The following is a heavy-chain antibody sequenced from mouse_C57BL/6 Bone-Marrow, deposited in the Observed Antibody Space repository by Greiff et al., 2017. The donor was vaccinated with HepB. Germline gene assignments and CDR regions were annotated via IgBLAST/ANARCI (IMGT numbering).Heavy chain of an antibody. CDR3: ARRGDGYYGYYAMDY. CDR1: EYEFPSHD. D-gene: IGHD2-3*01. V-gene: IGHV5-2*01. J-gene: IGHJ4*01. CDR2: ISGGGGNT. Sequence: EVQVVESGGGLVQPGESLKLSCESNEYEFPSHDMSWVRQTPEKRLEWVATISGGGGNTYYPDSVKGRFTISRDNAKNTLYLQMSSLRSEDTALYYCARRGDGYYGYYAMDYWGQGTSVTVSS.